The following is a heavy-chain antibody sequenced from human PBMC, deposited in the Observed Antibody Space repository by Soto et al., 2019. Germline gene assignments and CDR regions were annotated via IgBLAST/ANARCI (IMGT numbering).Heavy chain of an antibody. D-gene: IGHD5-12*01. CDR3: ARSSVWWLHMDY. J-gene: IGHJ4*02. Sequence: PGESLKISCKGSGYSFTSYCIAWVLQMPWKGLEWMGIIYPGDSDTRYSPSFQGQVTISADKSISTAYLQWSSLKASDTAMYYCARSSVWWLHMDYWGQGTLVTVSS. CDR1: GYSFTSYC. CDR2: IYPGDSDT. V-gene: IGHV5-51*01.